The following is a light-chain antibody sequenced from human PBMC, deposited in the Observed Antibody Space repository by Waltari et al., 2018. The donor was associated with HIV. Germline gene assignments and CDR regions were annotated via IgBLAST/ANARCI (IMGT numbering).Light chain of an antibody. CDR3: CSYVSNVI. V-gene: IGLV2-23*01. J-gene: IGLJ2*01. CDR1: SSDVATYTL. Sequence: QSALTQPASVSGSPGQSITISCTRTSSDVATYTLVSWYQQHQGKAPKLMIYEGSKRPSGVSDRFSGSKSGDTASLTISGLQAEDEADYYCCSYVSNVIFGGGTKLTVL. CDR2: EGS.